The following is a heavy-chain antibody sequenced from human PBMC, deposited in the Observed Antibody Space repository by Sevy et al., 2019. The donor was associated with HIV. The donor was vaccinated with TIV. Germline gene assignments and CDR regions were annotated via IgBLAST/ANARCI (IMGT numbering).Heavy chain of an antibody. CDR2: IKSDGSDK. J-gene: IGHJ4*01. Sequence: GGSLRLSCAASGFTFSAYWMNWVRQAPGKGLEWVANIKSDGSDKHYVDSVEGRFTISRDNAKNSQYLQMNSLRVGNTAVYYCAEETVGRFDSLGQGTLVTVSS. V-gene: IGHV3-7*01. CDR3: AEETVGRFDS. CDR1: GFTFSAYW. D-gene: IGHD3-16*01.